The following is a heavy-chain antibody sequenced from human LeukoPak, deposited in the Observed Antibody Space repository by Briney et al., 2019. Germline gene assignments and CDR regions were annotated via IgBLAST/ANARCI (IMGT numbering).Heavy chain of an antibody. V-gene: IGHV1-3*01. CDR1: GYTFTSYA. CDR2: INAGNGNT. D-gene: IGHD3-3*01. J-gene: IGHJ3*02. Sequence: ASVKVSCKASGYTFTSYAMHWVRQAPGQRLEWMGWINAGNGNTKYSQKFQGRVTITRDTSASTAYMELSSLRSEDTAVYYCAREPVLRFLEWNPAYAFDIWGQGTMVTVSS. CDR3: AREPVLRFLEWNPAYAFDI.